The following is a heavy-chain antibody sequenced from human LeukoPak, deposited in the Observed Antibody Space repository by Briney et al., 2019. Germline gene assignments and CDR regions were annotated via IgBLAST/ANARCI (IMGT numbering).Heavy chain of an antibody. J-gene: IGHJ6*03. V-gene: IGHV3-30*03. CDR3: ARDAVDSYGDEEGGYYYYYYMDV. D-gene: IGHD4-17*01. CDR2: ISYDGSNK. CDR1: GFTFSSYW. Sequence: GGSLRLSCAASGFTFSSYWMSWVRQAPGKGLERVAVISYDGSNKYYADSVKGRFTISRDNSKNTLYLQMNSLRAEDTAVYYCARDAVDSYGDEEGGYYYYYYMDVWGKGTTVTVSS.